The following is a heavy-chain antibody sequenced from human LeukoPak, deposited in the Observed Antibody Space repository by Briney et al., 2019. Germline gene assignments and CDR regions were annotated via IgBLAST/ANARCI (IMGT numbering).Heavy chain of an antibody. D-gene: IGHD2-21*02. V-gene: IGHV4-59*01. CDR1: GGFISSYY. J-gene: IGHJ4*02. CDR2: IYYSGST. CDR3: ARVMVVVTGNNNNTKYYFDY. Sequence: SETLSLTCTVSGGFISSYYWSWIRQPPGKGLEWIGYIYYSGSTNYNPSLKSRVTISVDTSKNQFSLKLSSVTAADTAVYYCARVMVVVTGNNNNTKYYFDYWGQGTLVTVSS.